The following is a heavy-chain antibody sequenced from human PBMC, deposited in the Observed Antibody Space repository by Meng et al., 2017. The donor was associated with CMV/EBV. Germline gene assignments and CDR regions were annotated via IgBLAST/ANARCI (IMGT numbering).Heavy chain of an antibody. V-gene: IGHV4-34*01. J-gene: IGHJ4*02. Sequence: GSLRLSCAVYGGSFSGYYWSWIRQPPGKGLEWIGEINHSGSTNYNPSLKSRVTISVDTSKNQFSLKLSSVTAADTAVYYCAGRQYQLLLNWGQGTLVTVSS. CDR1: GGSFSGYY. CDR2: INHSGST. D-gene: IGHD2-2*01. CDR3: AGRQYQLLLN.